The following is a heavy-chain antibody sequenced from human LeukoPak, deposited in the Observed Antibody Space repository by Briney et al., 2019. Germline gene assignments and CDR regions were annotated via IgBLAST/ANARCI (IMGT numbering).Heavy chain of an antibody. CDR2: IYPSGTNT. J-gene: IGHJ4*02. CDR1: GYTFTSYY. Sequence: GASVKVSCKASGYTFTSYYMHWVRQAPGQGLEWMGLIYPSGTNTNYAQKFRSRVTMTRDTSTSTVYIDMRSLRSEDTAMYFCAREESGRYFDYWGQGTLVTVSS. CDR3: AREESGRYFDY. D-gene: IGHD2-8*02. V-gene: IGHV1-46*01.